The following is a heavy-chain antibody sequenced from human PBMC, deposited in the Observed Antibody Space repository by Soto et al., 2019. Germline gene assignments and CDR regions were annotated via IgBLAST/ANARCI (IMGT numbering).Heavy chain of an antibody. Sequence: EVPLVESGGGLVKPGGSLRLSCAASGFTFKDAWMSWVRQAPGKGLEWVGHIKRTDTGGTTDYAAPVKGRFTISKDGSENTLYLQMNSLKTEDTAMYFCTWHLAIWGQGTSVIVSS. CDR2: IKRTDTGGTT. J-gene: IGHJ6*02. CDR3: TWHLAI. V-gene: IGHV3-15*01. CDR1: GFTFKDAW.